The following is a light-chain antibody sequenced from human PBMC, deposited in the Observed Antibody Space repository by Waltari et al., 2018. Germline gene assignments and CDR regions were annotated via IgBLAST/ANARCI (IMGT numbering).Light chain of an antibody. J-gene: IGLJ3*02. Sequence: QSVLTQPPSVSGAPGQRVTISCSGSSSNIGANYNVYWYQQLPGTAPNLFIYDNTKRPSGVPDRFSGSKSGTSASLAITGLQTADEADYYCQSYDTSLSAWVFGGGTKLTVL. CDR2: DNT. CDR3: QSYDTSLSAWV. CDR1: SSNIGANYN. V-gene: IGLV1-40*01.